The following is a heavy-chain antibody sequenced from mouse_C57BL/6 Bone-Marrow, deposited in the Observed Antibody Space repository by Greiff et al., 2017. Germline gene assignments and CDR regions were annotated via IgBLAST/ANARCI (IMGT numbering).Heavy chain of an antibody. J-gene: IGHJ4*01. CDR3: ARLDYYAMDY. V-gene: IGHV5-4*01. Sequence: VQLVESGGGLVKPGGSLKLSCAASGFTFSSYAMSWVRQTPEKRLEWVATISDGGSYTYYPDNVKGRFTISRDNAKNNLYLQMSHLKSEDTAMYYCARLDYYAMDYWGQGTSVTVSS. CDR2: ISDGGSYT. CDR1: GFTFSSYA.